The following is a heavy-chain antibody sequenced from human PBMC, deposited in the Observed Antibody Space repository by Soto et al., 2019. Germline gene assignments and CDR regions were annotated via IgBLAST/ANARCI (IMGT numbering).Heavy chain of an antibody. CDR3: AKPWRYCSGGSCYVHFDY. J-gene: IGHJ4*02. CDR1: GFIFSNYA. CDR2: ISGSGDST. Sequence: GGSLRLSCAVSGFIFSNYAMSWVRQAPGKGLEWVSGISGSGDSTYYADSVKGRVTISRDNSKNTLSLQMESLRAEDTAVYFCAKPWRYCSGGSCYVHFDYWGQGTQVTVSS. D-gene: IGHD2-15*01. V-gene: IGHV3-23*01.